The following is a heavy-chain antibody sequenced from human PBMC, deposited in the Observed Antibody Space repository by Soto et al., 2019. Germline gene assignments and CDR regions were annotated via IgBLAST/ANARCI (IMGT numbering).Heavy chain of an antibody. D-gene: IGHD2-2*01. V-gene: IGHV1-18*01. J-gene: IGHJ5*02. CDR2: ISAYNGNT. Sequence: ASVKVSCKASGYTFTRYGLSWVRQAPGQGLEWMGWISAYNGNTNYAQKLQGRVTMTTDTSTSTAYMELRSLRSDDTAVYYCARDSGYCSSTSCHRTSNWFDPWGQGTLVTVSS. CDR3: ARDSGYCSSTSCHRTSNWFDP. CDR1: GYTFTRYG.